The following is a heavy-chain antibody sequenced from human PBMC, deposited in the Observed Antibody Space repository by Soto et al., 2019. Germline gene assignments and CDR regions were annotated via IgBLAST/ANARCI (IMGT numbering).Heavy chain of an antibody. Sequence: SETLSLTCTASGDSISSSRYYWGWIHQPPGKGLEWIGSIYYSGNAYYNPSLKSRVTISADTSKNQFSLKLSSVTAADTAVYYCARHSVVVAATSLHYFDYWGQGTLVTVSS. CDR1: GDSISSSRYY. D-gene: IGHD2-15*01. J-gene: IGHJ4*02. V-gene: IGHV4-39*01. CDR3: ARHSVVVAATSLHYFDY. CDR2: IYYSGNA.